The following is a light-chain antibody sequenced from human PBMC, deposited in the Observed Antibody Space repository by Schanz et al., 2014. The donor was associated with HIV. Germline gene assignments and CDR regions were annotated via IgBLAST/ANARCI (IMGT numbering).Light chain of an antibody. V-gene: IGKV3-20*01. Sequence: EIVLTQSPGTLSLSPGERATLSCRASQSVSSNLAWYQQKPAQAPRLLIYGASSRATGIPDRFSGSGSGTDFTLTISRLEPEDFAVYYCQHYGSSRWTFGQGTKVEIK. CDR1: QSVSSN. CDR2: GAS. J-gene: IGKJ1*01. CDR3: QHYGSSRWT.